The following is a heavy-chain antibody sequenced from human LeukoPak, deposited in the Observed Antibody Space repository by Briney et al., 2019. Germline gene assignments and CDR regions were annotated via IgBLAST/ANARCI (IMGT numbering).Heavy chain of an antibody. V-gene: IGHV3-74*01. CDR3: ARVGYYDFWSGYSFHYYYGMDV. D-gene: IGHD3-3*01. Sequence: PGGSLRLSCAASGFTFSSYWMHWVRQAPGKGLVWVSRINSDGSSTSYADSVKGRFTISRDNAKNTLYLQMNSLRAEDTAVYYCARVGYYDFWSGYSFHYYYGMDVWGQGTTVTVSS. CDR2: INSDGSST. J-gene: IGHJ6*02. CDR1: GFTFSSYW.